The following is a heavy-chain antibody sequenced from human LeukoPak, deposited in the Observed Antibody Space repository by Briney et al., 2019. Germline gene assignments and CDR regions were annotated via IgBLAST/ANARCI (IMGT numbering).Heavy chain of an antibody. J-gene: IGHJ6*02. Sequence: SVKVSCKASGGTFSSYAISWVRQAPGQGLEWMGGIIPVFGTANYAQKFQGRVTITADESTSTAYMELSSLRSEDTAVYYCARDPCSSTSCYYYYGMDVWGQGTTVTVSS. CDR1: GGTFSSYA. CDR2: IIPVFGTA. CDR3: ARDPCSSTSCYYYYGMDV. V-gene: IGHV1-69*01. D-gene: IGHD2-2*01.